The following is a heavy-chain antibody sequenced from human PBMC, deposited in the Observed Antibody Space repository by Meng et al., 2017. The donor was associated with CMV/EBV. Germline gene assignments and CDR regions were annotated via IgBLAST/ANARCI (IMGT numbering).Heavy chain of an antibody. D-gene: IGHD3-3*01. Sequence: GGSLRLSCAASGFTFSSYSMNWVRQAPGKGLEWVSSISSSSSYIYYADSVKGRFTISRDNAKNSLYLQMNSLRAEDTAVYYCARDMGPPGRFLEWLDPDYYYYYGMDVWGQGTPVTVSS. CDR3: ARDMGPPGRFLEWLDPDYYYYYGMDV. CDR1: GFTFSSYS. V-gene: IGHV3-21*01. J-gene: IGHJ6*02. CDR2: ISSSSSYI.